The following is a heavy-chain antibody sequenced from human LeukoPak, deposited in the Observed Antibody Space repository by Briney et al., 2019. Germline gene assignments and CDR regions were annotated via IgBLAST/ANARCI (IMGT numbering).Heavy chain of an antibody. V-gene: IGHV3-21*01. CDR1: GFTFSNYW. D-gene: IGHD3-10*01. CDR3: ARDLRYYGSGSYYIFIGSFDY. CDR2: ISSSSRYI. Sequence: AGGSLRLSCAASGFTFSNYWMNWVRQAPGKGLERVSSISSSSRYIYYADSVKGRFTISRDNAKNSLYLQMNSLRAEDTAVYYCARDLRYYGSGSYYIFIGSFDYWGQGTLVTVSS. J-gene: IGHJ4*02.